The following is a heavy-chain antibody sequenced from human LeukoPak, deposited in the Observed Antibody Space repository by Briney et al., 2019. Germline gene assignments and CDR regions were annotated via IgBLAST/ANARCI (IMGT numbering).Heavy chain of an antibody. D-gene: IGHD3-22*01. V-gene: IGHV7-4-1*02. CDR2: INTNTGNP. J-gene: IGHJ4*02. CDR3: VRGHDSTGYFSY. CDR1: GGSFGRYA. Sequence: ASVKVSCKAPGGSFGRYAISWVRQAPGQGLEWMGWINTNTGNPTYAQGFTGRFVFSLDTSVSTTYLQVSSLKAEDTAVYYCVRGHDSTGYFSYWGQGTLVTVSS.